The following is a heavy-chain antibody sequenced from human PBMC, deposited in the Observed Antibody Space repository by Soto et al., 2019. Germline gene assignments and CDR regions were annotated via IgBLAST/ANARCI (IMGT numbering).Heavy chain of an antibody. J-gene: IGHJ4*02. CDR2: IYYSGST. D-gene: IGHD1-1*01. Sequence: SETLSLTCTVSGGSIGSYYWSWIRQPPGKGLEWIGCIYYSGSTNYNPSLKSRLTMSVDTSKNQFSLKLSSVIAADTAMYYCARVGERLHSIDWLYYFDYWGQGTLVTVSS. CDR3: ARVGERLHSIDWLYYFDY. CDR1: GGSIGSYY. V-gene: IGHV4-59*01.